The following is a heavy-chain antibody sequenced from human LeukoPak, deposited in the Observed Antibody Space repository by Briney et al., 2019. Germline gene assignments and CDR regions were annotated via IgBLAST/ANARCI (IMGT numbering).Heavy chain of an antibody. CDR1: GFTFSSYE. CDR2: ISRRRSTI. D-gene: IGHD4-17*01. Sequence: GGSLRLSCVASGFTFSSYEMNWVRQAPGKGLEWVSYISRRRSTIYHADSVKGRFTLSRDNAKKSLYLEMKSLRAEDTAVYYCARERETTVTYDAFDIWGLGTMVTVSS. CDR3: ARERETTVTYDAFDI. V-gene: IGHV3-48*03. J-gene: IGHJ3*02.